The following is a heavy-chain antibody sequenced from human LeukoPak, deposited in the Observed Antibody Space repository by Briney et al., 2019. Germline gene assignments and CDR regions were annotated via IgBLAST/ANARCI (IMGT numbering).Heavy chain of an antibody. V-gene: IGHV4-30-4*01. D-gene: IGHD3-22*01. J-gene: IGHJ4*02. CDR2: IYYSGST. Sequence: PSETLSLTCTVSGGSLSSGDYYWGWIRQPPGKGLEWIGYIYYSGSTYYNPSLKSRVTISVDTSKNQFSLKLSSVTAADTAVYYCASAYDSSGYYYFDYWGQGTLVTVSS. CDR1: GGSLSSGDYY. CDR3: ASAYDSSGYYYFDY.